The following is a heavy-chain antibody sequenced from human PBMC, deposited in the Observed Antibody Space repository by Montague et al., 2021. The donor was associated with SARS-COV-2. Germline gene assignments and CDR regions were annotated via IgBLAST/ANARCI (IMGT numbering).Heavy chain of an antibody. J-gene: IGHJ6*02. Sequence: SETLSLTCTVSGGSISSSSYYWGWIRQPPGKGLDWIGSIYYSGSTYYNPSLKSRVTISVDTPKNQFSLKLSSVTAADTAVYYCARQDDILTGYYYYGMDVWGQGTTVTVSS. CDR2: IYYSGST. V-gene: IGHV4-39*01. D-gene: IGHD3-9*01. CDR1: GGSISSSSYY. CDR3: ARQDDILTGYYYYGMDV.